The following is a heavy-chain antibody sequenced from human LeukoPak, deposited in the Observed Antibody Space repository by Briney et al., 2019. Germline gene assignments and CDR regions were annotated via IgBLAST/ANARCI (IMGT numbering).Heavy chain of an antibody. CDR1: GGSFSGYY. Sequence: SETLSLTCAVYGGSFSGYYWSWIRQPPGKGLEWIGEINHSGSTNYNPSLKSRVTISVDTSKNQFSLKLSSVTAADTAVYYCARGIWFGAFDPWGQGTLVTVSS. CDR3: ARGIWFGAFDP. V-gene: IGHV4-34*01. CDR2: INHSGST. D-gene: IGHD3-10*01. J-gene: IGHJ5*02.